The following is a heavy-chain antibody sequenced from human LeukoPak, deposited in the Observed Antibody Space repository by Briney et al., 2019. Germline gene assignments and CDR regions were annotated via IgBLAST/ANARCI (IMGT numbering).Heavy chain of an antibody. D-gene: IGHD6-13*01. CDR1: GVTFSSYG. J-gene: IGHJ4*02. CDR3: ARVSRFPGIASDY. Sequence: QPGGSLRLSCAASGVTFSSYGMHWVRQAPGKGLEWVAVISYDGSNKYYADSVRGRFTISRDKSKNTLYLQMNSLRAEDTAVYYCARVSRFPGIASDYWGQGTLVTVSS. CDR2: ISYDGSNK. V-gene: IGHV3-30*03.